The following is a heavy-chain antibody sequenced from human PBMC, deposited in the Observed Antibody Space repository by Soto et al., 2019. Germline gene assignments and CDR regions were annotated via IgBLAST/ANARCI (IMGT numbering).Heavy chain of an antibody. J-gene: IGHJ4*02. CDR1: GYTLTRYD. V-gene: IGHV1-8*01. Sequence: GDSVKVYCKASGYTLTRYDIDWVRQATGQGLEWMGWMNPNSGNTGYAQKFQGRVTMTRNTSISTAYMELSSLRSEDTAVYYCARDKVGAIDYWGQGTLVTVSS. CDR3: ARDKVGAIDY. CDR2: MNPNSGNT. D-gene: IGHD1-26*01.